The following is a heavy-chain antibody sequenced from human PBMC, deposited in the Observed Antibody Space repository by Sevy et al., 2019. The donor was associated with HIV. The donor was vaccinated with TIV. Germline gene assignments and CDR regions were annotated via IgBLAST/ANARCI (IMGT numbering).Heavy chain of an antibody. D-gene: IGHD3-22*01. CDR2: IIPIFGTA. CDR3: ARDLSGYSHDAFDI. V-gene: IGHV1-69*13. J-gene: IGHJ3*02. Sequence: ASVKVSCKASGGTFSSYAISWVRQAPGQGLEWVGGIIPIFGTANYAQKFQGRVTITADESTSTAYMELSSLRSEDTAVYYCARDLSGYSHDAFDIWGQGTMVTVSS. CDR1: GGTFSSYA.